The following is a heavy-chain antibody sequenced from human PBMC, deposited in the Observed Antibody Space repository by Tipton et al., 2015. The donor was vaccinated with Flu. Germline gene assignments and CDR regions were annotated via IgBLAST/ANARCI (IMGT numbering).Heavy chain of an antibody. J-gene: IGHJ4*02. CDR2: IKQDGSVK. V-gene: IGHV3-7*01. CDR3: VRAMHY. Sequence: LRLSCAASGFTFGNYWMTWVRQAPGKGLEWVANIKQDGSVKYYVDSVKGRFTISRDNAKNSVYLQMNSLRAEDTAVYYCVRAMHYWGQGTLVTVSS. CDR1: GFTFGNYW.